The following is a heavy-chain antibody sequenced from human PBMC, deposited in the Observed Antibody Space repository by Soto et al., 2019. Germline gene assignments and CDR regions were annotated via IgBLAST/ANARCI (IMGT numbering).Heavy chain of an antibody. CDR1: GFSFSDYY. CDR2: ISTSGSST. D-gene: IGHD1-26*01. CDR3: ANLAKNYYHYMDV. Sequence: GGSLRLSCAASGFSFSDYYMSWVRQAPGKGLEWVSLISTSGSSTDYADSVKGRFTISRDNAKNSLSLQMNSLRAEDTAVYYCANLAKNYYHYMDVWGKGTTVTVSS. J-gene: IGHJ6*03. V-gene: IGHV3-11*01.